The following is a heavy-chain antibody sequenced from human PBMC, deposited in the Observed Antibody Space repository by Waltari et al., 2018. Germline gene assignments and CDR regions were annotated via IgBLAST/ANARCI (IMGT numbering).Heavy chain of an antibody. CDR3: AKSSTTSHYFDY. CDR2: ISGNSGSI. V-gene: IGHV3-9*01. CDR1: GFTFDDYA. D-gene: IGHD5-12*01. Sequence: EVQLVESGGGLVQPGRSLRLSCAASGFTFDDYAMHWVRQAPGKGLEWVSGISGNSGSIGYADSVKGRFTISRDNAKNSLYLQMNSLRAEDTALYYCAKSSTTSHYFDYWGQGTLVTVSS. J-gene: IGHJ4*02.